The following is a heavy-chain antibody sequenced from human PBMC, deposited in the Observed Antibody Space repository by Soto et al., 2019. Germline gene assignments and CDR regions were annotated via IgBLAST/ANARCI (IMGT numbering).Heavy chain of an antibody. V-gene: IGHV4-34*01. CDR2: INHSGST. D-gene: IGHD2-2*01. Sequence: QVQLQQWGAGLLKPSETLSLTCAVYGGSFSGYYWSWIRQPPGKGLGWIGEINHSGSTNYNPSLKSRVTISVDTSKTQFSLKVSSVTAADTAVYYCASRLGYQLLTPRRGNWFDPWGQGTLVTVSS. J-gene: IGHJ5*02. CDR1: GGSFSGYY. CDR3: ASRLGYQLLTPRRGNWFDP.